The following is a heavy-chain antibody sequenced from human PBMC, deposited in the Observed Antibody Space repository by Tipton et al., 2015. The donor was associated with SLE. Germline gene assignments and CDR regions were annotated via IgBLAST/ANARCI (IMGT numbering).Heavy chain of an antibody. CDR1: GFIFRSYW. Sequence: GSLRLSCAASGFIFRSYWMHWVRQAPGKGLVWIPRISSDGSSTSYADSVKGRFTISRDNAKNTLYLQMNSLRAEDTAVYYCASASRAAYDSGSSFAYWGQGTLVTVSS. V-gene: IGHV3-74*01. CDR3: ASASRAAYDSGSSFAY. D-gene: IGHD3-10*01. J-gene: IGHJ4*02. CDR2: ISSDGSST.